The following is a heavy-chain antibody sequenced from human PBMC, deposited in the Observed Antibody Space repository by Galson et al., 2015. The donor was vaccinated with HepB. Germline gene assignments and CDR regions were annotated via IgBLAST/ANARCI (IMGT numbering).Heavy chain of an antibody. CDR2: TYYRSRWYN. J-gene: IGHJ5*01. CDR1: GDSVSSSSAT. CDR3: PTVGYFDWLLSPQCHRVHQKPMTGSFPPQPSPWGPAASSGSASAPTLFPLVS. Sequence: CAISGDSVSSSSATWNWIRQSPSRGLEWLGRTYYRSRWYNDYALSVKSRITINPDTSKNQFSLQLDSVTPEDTAVYYCPTVGYFDWLLSPQCHRVHQKPMTGSFPPQPSPWGPAASSGSASAPTLFPLVSW. D-gene: IGHD3-9*01. V-gene: IGHV6-1*01.